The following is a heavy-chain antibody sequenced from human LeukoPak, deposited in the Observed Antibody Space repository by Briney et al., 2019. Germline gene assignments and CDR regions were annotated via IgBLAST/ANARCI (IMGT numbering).Heavy chain of an antibody. Sequence: ASVKVSCKASGYTFSDYAMHWVRQAPGQRLEWMGWINAGNGNTKYSQKFQGRVTITRDTSASTAYMELSSLRSEDTAVYYCARGLFPDYYDSSAPVDYWGQGTLVTVSS. V-gene: IGHV1-3*01. J-gene: IGHJ4*02. CDR1: GYTFSDYA. CDR2: INAGNGNT. CDR3: ARGLFPDYYDSSAPVDY. D-gene: IGHD3-22*01.